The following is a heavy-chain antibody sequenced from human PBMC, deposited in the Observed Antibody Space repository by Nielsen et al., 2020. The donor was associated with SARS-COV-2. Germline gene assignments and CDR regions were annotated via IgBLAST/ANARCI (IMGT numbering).Heavy chain of an antibody. CDR1: GFTFSDYY. Sequence: GGSLRLSCAASGFTFSDYYMSWIRQPPGKGLEWVSYISSSSSYTNYADSVRGRFTISRDNAKNSLYLQMNSLRAEDTAVYYCARDSAATGEDYWGQGTLVTVSS. V-gene: IGHV3-11*05. D-gene: IGHD1-26*01. CDR2: ISSSSSYT. J-gene: IGHJ4*02. CDR3: ARDSAATGEDY.